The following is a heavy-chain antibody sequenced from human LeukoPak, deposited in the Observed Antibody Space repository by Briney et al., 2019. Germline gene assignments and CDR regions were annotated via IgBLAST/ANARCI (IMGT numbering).Heavy chain of an antibody. CDR2: IKQDGSEK. CDR1: GFTFSSYW. V-gene: IGHV3-7*01. Sequence: PGGSLRLSCAASGFTFSSYWMSWVRQAPGKGLEWVANIKQDGSEKYYVDSVKGRFTISRDNAKNSLYLQMNSLRAEDTAVYYCARDPRVYGAGSGSWHPWVSYGEYYFDYWGQGTLVTVSS. J-gene: IGHJ4*02. D-gene: IGHD2-8*01. CDR3: ARDPRVYGAGSGSWHPWVSYGEYYFDY.